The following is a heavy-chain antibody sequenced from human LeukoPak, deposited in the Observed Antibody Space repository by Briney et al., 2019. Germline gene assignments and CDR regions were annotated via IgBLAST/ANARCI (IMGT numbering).Heavy chain of an antibody. CDR2: ISAYNGNT. CDR1: GYTFTSYG. CDR3: ARDLSRGSSGSSGD. Sequence: ASVKVSCKASGYTFTSYGISWVRHAPGQGLEWMGWISAYNGNTNYAQKLQGRVTMTTDTSTSTAYMELRSLRSDDTAVYYCARDLSRGSSGSSGDWGQGTLVTVSS. J-gene: IGHJ4*01. D-gene: IGHD3-22*01. V-gene: IGHV1-18*01.